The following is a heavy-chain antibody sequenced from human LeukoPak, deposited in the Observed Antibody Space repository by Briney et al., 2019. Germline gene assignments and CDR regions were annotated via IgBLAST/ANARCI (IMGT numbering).Heavy chain of an antibody. CDR3: AGIIAVAGFNY. CDR1: GFTFSNYE. D-gene: IGHD6-19*01. CDR2: ISSSGSTI. V-gene: IGHV3-48*03. J-gene: IGHJ4*02. Sequence: GGSLRLSCAASGFTFSNYEMNWLRQAPGKGLEWLSYISSSGSTIDYADSVKGRFTISRDNAKNSLYLQMNSLRAEDTAVYYCAGIIAVAGFNYWGQGVLVTVSS.